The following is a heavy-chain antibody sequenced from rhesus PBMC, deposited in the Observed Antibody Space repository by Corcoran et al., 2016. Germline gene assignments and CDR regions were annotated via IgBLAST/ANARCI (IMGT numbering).Heavy chain of an antibody. CDR3: AGEGRQLDY. J-gene: IGHJ4*01. CDR1: GFTFSSYW. D-gene: IGHD6-25*01. V-gene: IGHV3-14*01. Sequence: EVQLVESGGGLAKPGGSLRLSCAASGFTFSSYWMHWVRQAPGKGLEWISAINSAGSSTYYAESVKGRFTISRENAKNTRYRQMDGLRAEDTAVYYWAGEGRQLDYWGQGVLVTVSS. CDR2: INSAGSST.